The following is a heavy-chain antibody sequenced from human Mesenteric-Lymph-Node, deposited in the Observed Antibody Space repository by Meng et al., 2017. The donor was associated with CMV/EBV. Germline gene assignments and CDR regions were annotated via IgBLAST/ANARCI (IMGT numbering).Heavy chain of an antibody. CDR3: TRHVHYYYGMDV. CDR2: IRSKANSYAT. Sequence: LSLTRAASGFTFSGSAMHWVRQASGKGLEWVGRIRSKANSYATAYAASVKGRFTRTSDDSKNTAYLQMNSLKTEDTAVYYCTRHVHYYYGMDVWGQGTTVTVSS. CDR1: GFTFSGSA. J-gene: IGHJ6*02. V-gene: IGHV3-73*01.